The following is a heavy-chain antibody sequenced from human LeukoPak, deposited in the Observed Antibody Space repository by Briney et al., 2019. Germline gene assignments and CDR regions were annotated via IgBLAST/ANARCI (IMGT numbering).Heavy chain of an antibody. CDR3: AADYGSGSYRFDY. D-gene: IGHD3-10*01. CDR2: IYHSGST. CDR1: GGSISSGDYS. V-gene: IGHV4-30-2*01. J-gene: IGHJ4*02. Sequence: TLSLTCAVSGGSISSGDYSWSWIRQPPGKGLEWIGYIYHSGSTLYNPSLKSRVTISIDRSKNQLSLRLSSVTAADTAVYYCAADYGSGSYRFDYWGQGTLVTVSS.